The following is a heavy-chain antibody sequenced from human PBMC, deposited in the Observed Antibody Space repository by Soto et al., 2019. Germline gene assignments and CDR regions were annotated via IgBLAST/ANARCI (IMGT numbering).Heavy chain of an antibody. CDR3: AREGVVVPAAIRFHYGMEV. CDR2: IYYSGST. CDR1: GGSISSGDYY. D-gene: IGHD2-2*01. Sequence: QVQLQESGPGLVKPSQTLSLTCTVSGGSISSGDYYWSWIRQPPGKGLEWIGYIYYSGSTYYNPSLKSRVTISVDTSKYQFSLTLSSVPAADTAVYYCAREGVVVPAAIRFHYGMEVWGQGTTVTVSS. J-gene: IGHJ6*02. V-gene: IGHV4-30-4*01.